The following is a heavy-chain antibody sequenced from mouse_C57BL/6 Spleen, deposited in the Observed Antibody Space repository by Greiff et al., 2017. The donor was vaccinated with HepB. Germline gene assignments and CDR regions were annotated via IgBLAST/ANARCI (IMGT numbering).Heavy chain of an antibody. J-gene: IGHJ2*01. CDR1: GYSITSGYY. CDR2: ISYDGSN. CDR3: ARAGYYGSSPYFDY. Sequence: EVKLVESGPGLVKPSQSLSLSCSVSGYSITSGYYWYWIRQFPGNKLEWMGYISYDGSNNYNPSLNNRISITHDTSKNQFFLKLNSVTTEDTATYYCARAGYYGSSPYFDYWGQGTTLTVSS. D-gene: IGHD1-1*01. V-gene: IGHV3-6*01.